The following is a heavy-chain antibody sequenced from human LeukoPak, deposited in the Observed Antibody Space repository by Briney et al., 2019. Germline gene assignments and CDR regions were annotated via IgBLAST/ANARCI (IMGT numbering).Heavy chain of an antibody. CDR3: ATFSGRYSGY. V-gene: IGHV1-69-2*01. J-gene: IGHJ4*02. CDR2: VDPEDGET. D-gene: IGHD3-10*01. CDR1: GYTFTDYY. Sequence: VASVKISCKVSGYTFTDYYMHWVQQAPGKGLEWMGLVDPEDGETIYAEKFQGRVTITADTSTDTACMELSSLRSEDTAVYYCATFSGRYSGYWGQGTLVTVSS.